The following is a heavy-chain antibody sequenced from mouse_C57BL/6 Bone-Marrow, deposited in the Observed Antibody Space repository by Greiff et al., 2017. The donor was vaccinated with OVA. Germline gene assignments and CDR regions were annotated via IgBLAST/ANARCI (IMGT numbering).Heavy chain of an antibody. CDR1: GYTFTDYY. Sequence: VHVKQSGPVLVKPGASVKMSCKASGYTFTDYYMNWVKQSHGKSLEWIGVINPYNGVTSYNQKFKGKATLTVDKSSSTAYMELNSLTSEDSAVYYCARRGGYHYWYFDVWGTGTTVTVSS. CDR3: ARRGGYHYWYFDV. V-gene: IGHV1-19*01. CDR2: INPYNGVT. J-gene: IGHJ1*03. D-gene: IGHD2-2*01.